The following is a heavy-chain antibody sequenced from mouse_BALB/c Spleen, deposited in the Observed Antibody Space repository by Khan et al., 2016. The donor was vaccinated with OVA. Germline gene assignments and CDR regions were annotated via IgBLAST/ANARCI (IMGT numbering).Heavy chain of an antibody. CDR3: TIGNYPYYALHD. V-gene: IGHV1S81*02. J-gene: IGHJ4*01. D-gene: IGHD2-1*01. CDR1: GYTFTTYW. CDR2: INPNNGGT. Sequence: QVQLQQSGAELVKPGASVKLSCTASGYTFTTYWMHWVKLRPGQGFEWIGEINPNNGGTNYNETFKRKATLTVDKSSSTAYMQLSSLTSEDSAVYYCTIGNYPYYALHDWGQGTSVTVSS.